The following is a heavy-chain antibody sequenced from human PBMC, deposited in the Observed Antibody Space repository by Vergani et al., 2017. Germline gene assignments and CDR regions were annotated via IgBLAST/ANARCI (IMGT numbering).Heavy chain of an antibody. CDR2: ISTSSSTI. CDR1: GFTFSSYS. D-gene: IGHD1-26*01. Sequence: EVQLVESGGGLVQPGGSLRLSCAASGFTFSSYSMNWVRQAPGKGLEWVSYISTSSSTIYYADSVKGRFTISRDNAKNSLYLQMNSLTAEDTAVYYCARDAPKGSAFDIWGQGTMVTVSS. J-gene: IGHJ3*02. V-gene: IGHV3-48*01. CDR3: ARDAPKGSAFDI.